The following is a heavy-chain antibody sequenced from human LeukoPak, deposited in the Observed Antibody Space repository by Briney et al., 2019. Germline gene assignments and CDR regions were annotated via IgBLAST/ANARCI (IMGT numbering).Heavy chain of an antibody. D-gene: IGHD4-17*01. V-gene: IGHV3-30*02. Sequence: GGSLRLSCAASGFTFSSYGMHWVRQAPGKGLEWVAFIRYDGSNKYYADSVKGRFTISRDNSKNTLYLQMNSLRAEDTAVYYCASKATVTTSNLDYYYYYMDVWGKGTTVTISS. CDR3: ASKATVTTSNLDYYYYYMDV. J-gene: IGHJ6*03. CDR1: GFTFSSYG. CDR2: IRYDGSNK.